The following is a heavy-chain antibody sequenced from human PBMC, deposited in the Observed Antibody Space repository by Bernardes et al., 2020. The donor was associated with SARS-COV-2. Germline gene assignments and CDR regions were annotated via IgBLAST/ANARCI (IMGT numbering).Heavy chain of an antibody. J-gene: IGHJ4*02. CDR2: ISSNGGST. D-gene: IGHD2-2*02. Sequence: GGSLRLSCAASGFTFSSYAMHWVRQAPGKGLEYVSAISSNGGSTYYADSVKGRFTISRDNSKSSLYLQMNSLRAEDTAVYYCAREKRYCSSTSCYMVDYWGQGTLVTVSS. CDR1: GFTFSSYA. V-gene: IGHV3-64*02. CDR3: AREKRYCSSTSCYMVDY.